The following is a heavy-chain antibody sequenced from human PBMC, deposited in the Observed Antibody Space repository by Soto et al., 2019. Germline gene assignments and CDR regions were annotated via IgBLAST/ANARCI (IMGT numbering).Heavy chain of an antibody. Sequence: GGSLRLSCAASGFTFSSYAMHWVRQAPGKGLEWVAVISYDGSNKYYADSVKGRFTISRDNSKNTLYLQMNSLRAEDTAVYYCARWGSNYVTSSGWYASLDYWGQGTLVTVSS. V-gene: IGHV3-30-3*01. CDR3: ARWGSNYVTSSGWYASLDY. CDR2: ISYDGSNK. D-gene: IGHD6-19*01. CDR1: GFTFSSYA. J-gene: IGHJ4*02.